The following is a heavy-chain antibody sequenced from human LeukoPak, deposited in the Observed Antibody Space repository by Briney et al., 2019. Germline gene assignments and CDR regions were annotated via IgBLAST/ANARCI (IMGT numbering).Heavy chain of an antibody. CDR3: ARDPRYCSSTSCPSLDY. D-gene: IGHD2-2*01. CDR2: ISSSGSII. CDR1: GFTFSDYY. V-gene: IGHV3-11*01. Sequence: GGSRTLACPAAGFTFSDYYMSWIRQAPGEGLEWVSYISSSGSIIYYADSVKGRFTISRDNAKNSLYLQMNSLRAEDTAVYYCARDPRYCSSTSCPSLDYWGQGTLVTVPS. J-gene: IGHJ4*02.